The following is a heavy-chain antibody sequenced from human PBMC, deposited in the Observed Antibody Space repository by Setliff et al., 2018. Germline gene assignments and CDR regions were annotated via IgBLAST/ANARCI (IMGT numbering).Heavy chain of an antibody. Sequence: PGGSLRLSCAASGFNFGGYGMHWVRQAPGKGLEWVAFTRLDGNSKYYADSVKGRFTISRDNSKNTLYLQMSSLRAEDSAIYYCAKDAYDSSGYGGHYFDYWGQGALVTVSS. CDR3: AKDAYDSSGYGGHYFDY. CDR1: GFNFGGYG. D-gene: IGHD3-22*01. CDR2: TRLDGNSK. J-gene: IGHJ4*02. V-gene: IGHV3-30*02.